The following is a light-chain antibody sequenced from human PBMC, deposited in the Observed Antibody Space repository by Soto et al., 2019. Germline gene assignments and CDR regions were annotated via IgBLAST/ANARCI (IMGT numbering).Light chain of an antibody. J-gene: IGKJ1*01. CDR2: AAS. CDR1: QGIRNY. Sequence: IQMTQSPSSLSASVGDRVTITCRASQGIRNYLAWYQQKPGKVPKLLIYAASTLQSGVPSRFSGSGSGTDFTLTISSLQPEDVATYYCQKYKSAPRTFGQGTKVEIK. V-gene: IGKV1-27*01. CDR3: QKYKSAPRT.